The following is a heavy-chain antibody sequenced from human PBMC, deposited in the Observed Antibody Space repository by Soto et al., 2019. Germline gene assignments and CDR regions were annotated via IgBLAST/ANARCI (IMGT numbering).Heavy chain of an antibody. J-gene: IGHJ2*01. CDR2: INAGNGNT. CDR1: GYTFTSYA. CDR3: ARGGGLYWYFDL. Sequence: QVQLVQSGAEVKKPGASVKVSCKASGYTFTSYAMHWVRQAPGQRLEWMGWINAGNGNTKYLQNFQGRVTITRDTSASRAYMALSSLRSEDTAVYYCARGGGLYWYFDLWGRGTLVTVSS. V-gene: IGHV1-3*01. D-gene: IGHD3-16*01.